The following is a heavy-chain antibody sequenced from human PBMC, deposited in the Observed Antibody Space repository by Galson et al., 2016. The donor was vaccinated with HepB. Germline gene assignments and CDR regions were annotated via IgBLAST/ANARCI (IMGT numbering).Heavy chain of an antibody. Sequence: SLRLSCAASGFTFRDYWISWVRQAPGKGLDWVASIKYDETEMRSADSVRGRFTVSRDNARGSLYLHMSSLRVEDTAVYYCARLFDSMTIFDYWGQGIVVTVSS. CDR3: ARLFDSMTIFDY. V-gene: IGHV3-7*03. CDR1: GFTFRDYW. D-gene: IGHD3-9*01. J-gene: IGHJ4*02. CDR2: IKYDETEM.